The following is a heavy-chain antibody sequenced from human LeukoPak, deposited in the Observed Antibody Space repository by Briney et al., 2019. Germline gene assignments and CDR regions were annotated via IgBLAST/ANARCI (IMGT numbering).Heavy chain of an antibody. CDR2: IYYSGST. CDR1: GGSISSYY. J-gene: IGHJ4*02. V-gene: IGHV4-59*12. Sequence: SETLSLTCTVSGGSISSYYWSWIRQTPGKGLEWMGYIYYSGSTNYNPSLKSRVTISVDTSKNQFSLKLSSVTAADTAVYYCARTTNDYYGSGSYYPLIDYWGQGTLVTVSS. CDR3: ARTTNDYYGSGSYYPLIDY. D-gene: IGHD3-10*01.